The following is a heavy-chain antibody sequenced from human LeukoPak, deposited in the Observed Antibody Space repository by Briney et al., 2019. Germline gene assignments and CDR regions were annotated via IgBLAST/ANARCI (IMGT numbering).Heavy chain of an antibody. CDR3: AKDFWSGYYPNY. CDR2: SGSGGST. CDR1: GLTFYSYG. J-gene: IGHJ4*02. V-gene: IGHV3-23*01. D-gene: IGHD3-3*01. Sequence: PGGFLRLSCAASGLTFYSYGMSWVRQAPGKGLEWVSGSGSGGSTYYADSVKGRFTISRDNSKNTLYLQMNSLRGEDTAVYYCAKDFWSGYYPNYWGQGTLVTVSS.